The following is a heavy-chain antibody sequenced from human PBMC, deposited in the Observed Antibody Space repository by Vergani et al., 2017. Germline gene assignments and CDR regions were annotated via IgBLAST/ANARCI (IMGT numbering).Heavy chain of an antibody. Sequence: EVQLLESGGGLVQPGGSLRLSCAASGFTFSSYAMSWVRQAPGKGLEWVSAISGSGGSTYYADSVKGRVTISRDNAKKTLYLQMNSLRAEDTALYYCAKGFGELLGDWFDPWGQGTLVTVSS. V-gene: IGHV3-23*01. D-gene: IGHD3-10*01. CDR3: AKGFGELLGDWFDP. CDR1: GFTFSSYA. CDR2: ISGSGGST. J-gene: IGHJ5*02.